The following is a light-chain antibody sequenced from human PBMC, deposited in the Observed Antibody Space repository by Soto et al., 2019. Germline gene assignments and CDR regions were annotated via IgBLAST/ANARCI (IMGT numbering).Light chain of an antibody. J-gene: IGLJ2*01. CDR2: RNN. V-gene: IGLV1-47*01. CDR3: AAWDDSLSALVV. Sequence: QSALTQPPSASGTPGQRVTISCSGSSSNIGINYVYWYQQLPGTAPKLLIYRNNQRPSGVPDRFSGSKSGTSASLAISGLRSEDEADYYCAAWDDSLSALVVFGGGTKVT. CDR1: SSNIGINY.